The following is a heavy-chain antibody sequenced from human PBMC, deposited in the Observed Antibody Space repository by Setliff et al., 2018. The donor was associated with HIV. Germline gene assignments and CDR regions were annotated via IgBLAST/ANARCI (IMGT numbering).Heavy chain of an antibody. D-gene: IGHD2-21*02. Sequence: SETLSLTCTVSGGSISSGDYYWSWIRQPPGKGLEWIGYIYYSGSTYYNPSLTSRVTISVDTSKNQFSLKLSSVTAADTAVYYCARGGGDLSIYDYWGQGTLVTVSS. CDR2: IYYSGST. CDR1: GGSISSGDYY. V-gene: IGHV4-30-4*08. J-gene: IGHJ4*02. CDR3: ARGGGDLSIYDY.